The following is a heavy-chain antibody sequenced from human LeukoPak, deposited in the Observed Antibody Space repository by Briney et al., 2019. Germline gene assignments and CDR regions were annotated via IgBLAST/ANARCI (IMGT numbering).Heavy chain of an antibody. CDR2: INEDGSTT. D-gene: IGHD6-6*01. CDR1: GFTFSSYW. J-gene: IGHJ4*02. CDR3: ARGLGSSSAGTTN. Sequence: QPGGSLRLSCTASGFTFSSYWMYWVRQAPGKGLVWVSRINEDGSTTSYADSVKGPFTISRDNTKNTVYLQMNSLRGEDTALYYCARGLGSSSAGTTNWGQGTVVTVSS. V-gene: IGHV3-74*01.